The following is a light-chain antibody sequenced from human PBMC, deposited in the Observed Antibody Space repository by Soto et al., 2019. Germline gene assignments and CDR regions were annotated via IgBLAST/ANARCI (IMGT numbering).Light chain of an antibody. Sequence: TQMPQSHSTLSAPFEERVTIIFRASQNNSTQLAWYQQKPGKAPNLLISGAFSLESGVPSRFSGSRSGTEFTLTISSLQSEDFAVYYCQQYNNWPPITFGQGTRLEIK. CDR3: QQYNNWPPIT. J-gene: IGKJ5*01. CDR1: QNNSTQ. CDR2: GAF. V-gene: IGKV1-5*02.